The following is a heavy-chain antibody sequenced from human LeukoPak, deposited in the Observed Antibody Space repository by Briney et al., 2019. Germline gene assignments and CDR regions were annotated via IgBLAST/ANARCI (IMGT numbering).Heavy chain of an antibody. J-gene: IGHJ4*02. CDR3: FFQAEDGIRDVDWLPGYFDY. CDR1: GFTFSSYW. Sequence: GWSLRLSCAASGFTFSSYWMTGVRQAPWKRLEWVANIKQDGSANYYVDSVKGRFISARDNAKNSLCMQMNYLRADDTAVYYFFFQAEDGIRDVDWLPGYFDYWGQGTLVTVSS. D-gene: IGHD3-9*01. V-gene: IGHV3-7*01. CDR2: IKQDGSAN.